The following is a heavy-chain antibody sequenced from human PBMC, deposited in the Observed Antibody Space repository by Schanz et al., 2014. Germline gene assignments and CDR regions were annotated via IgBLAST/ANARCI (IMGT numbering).Heavy chain of an antibody. CDR2: ISAYNGNT. Sequence: QVQLVQSGAEVKKPGASVKVSCQTSGYTFTSYGINWVRQAPGQGLEWMGWISAYNGNTNYAQKLQGRVTMTADTSTSTAYMELTSLRSEDTAVYYCAGTYCSSTSCYTGYYYMDVWGKGTTVTVSS. CDR3: AGTYCSSTSCYTGYYYMDV. D-gene: IGHD2-2*02. V-gene: IGHV1-18*01. CDR1: GYTFTSYG. J-gene: IGHJ6*03.